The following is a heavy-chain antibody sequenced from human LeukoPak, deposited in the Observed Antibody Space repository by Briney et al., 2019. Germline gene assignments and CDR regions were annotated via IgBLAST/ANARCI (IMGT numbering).Heavy chain of an antibody. D-gene: IGHD3-10*01. V-gene: IGHV3-53*01. CDR1: GFTVSSNY. CDR3: ARVPSLDYYGSGSYFDY. CDR2: IYSGGST. J-gene: IGHJ4*02. Sequence: GGSLRLSCAASGFTVSSNYMSWVRQAPGKGLEWVSVIYSGGSTYYADSVKGRFTISRDNSKNTLYLQMNSLRAEDTAVYYCARVPSLDYYGSGSYFDYWGQGTLVTVSS.